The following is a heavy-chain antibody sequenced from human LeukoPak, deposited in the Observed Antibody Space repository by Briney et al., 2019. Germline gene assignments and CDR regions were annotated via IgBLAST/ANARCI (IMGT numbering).Heavy chain of an antibody. J-gene: IGHJ6*03. V-gene: IGHV3-7*01. CDR2: IKQDGSEK. CDR3: ARMYSSSWPHYYYYMDV. CDR1: GFTFSGYW. D-gene: IGHD6-13*01. Sequence: PGGSLRLSCAASGFTFSGYWMSWVRQAPGKGLEWVANIKQDGSEKYYVDSVKGRFTISRDNAKNSLYLQMNSLRAEDTAVYYCARMYSSSWPHYYYYMDVWGKGTTVTVSS.